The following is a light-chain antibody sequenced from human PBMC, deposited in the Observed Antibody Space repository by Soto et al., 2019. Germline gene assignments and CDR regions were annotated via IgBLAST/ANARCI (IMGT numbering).Light chain of an antibody. J-gene: IGKJ2*01. CDR1: QSVSSY. V-gene: IGKV3-11*01. CDR2: DAS. CDR3: QQRSNWPT. Sequence: EIVLTQSPATLSLSPGERATLSCRASQSVSSYLAWYQQKPGQAPRLLIYDASNRATGIPPRFSGSGSGTDFTLTISILEPEDFAVYYCQQRSNWPTFGQGTKLEI.